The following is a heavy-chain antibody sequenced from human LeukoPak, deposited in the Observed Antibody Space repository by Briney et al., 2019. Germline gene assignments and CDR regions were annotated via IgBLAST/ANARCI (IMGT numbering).Heavy chain of an antibody. CDR2: ISGGSYTI. CDR3: GGDRAWGGGYFDN. D-gene: IGHD3-16*01. Sequence: PGGSLRLSCAASGFTFSRYSLNWVRRAPGKGLEWISYISGGSYTIYYADSVKGRFTISRDDAKNSLYLQMNSLRAEDTAVYYCGGDRAWGGGYFDNWGQGTLVTVSS. CDR1: GFTFSRYS. V-gene: IGHV3-48*01. J-gene: IGHJ4*02.